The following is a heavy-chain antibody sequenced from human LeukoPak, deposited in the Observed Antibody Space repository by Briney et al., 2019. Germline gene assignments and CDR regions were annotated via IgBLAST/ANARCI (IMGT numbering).Heavy chain of an antibody. CDR3: ARDLGRFLFDY. D-gene: IGHD3-16*01. J-gene: IGHJ4*02. Sequence: GGSLRLSCAASGFTFSSYWMSWVRQAPGKGPEWVANIKQDGSEKYYVDSVKGRFTIPRDNAKNSLYLQMNSLRAEDTAVYYCARDLGRFLFDYWGQGTLVTVSS. CDR1: GFTFSSYW. V-gene: IGHV3-7*01. CDR2: IKQDGSEK.